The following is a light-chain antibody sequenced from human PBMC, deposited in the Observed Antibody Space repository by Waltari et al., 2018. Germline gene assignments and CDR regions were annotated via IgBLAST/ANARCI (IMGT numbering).Light chain of an antibody. J-gene: IGKJ1*01. Sequence: DIVMTQSPDSLAVSLGERATINCKSSQSVLYSSNNKNYLAWYQQKPGQPPKLLIYWASTRESGVPDRFSGSGSGTDFTLTISSLRAEDVAVYYCQQYYLTPPWTFGQGTKVEIK. CDR3: QQYYLTPPWT. CDR2: WAS. V-gene: IGKV4-1*01. CDR1: QSVLYSSNNKNY.